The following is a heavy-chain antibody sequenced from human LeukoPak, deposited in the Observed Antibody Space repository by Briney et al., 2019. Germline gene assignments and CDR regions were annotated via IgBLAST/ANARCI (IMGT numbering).Heavy chain of an antibody. V-gene: IGHV4-39*07. D-gene: IGHD6-13*01. J-gene: IGHJ6*03. CDR1: GGSIGSTNYY. CDR2: IYYSGST. Sequence: SETLSLTCTVPGGSIGSTNYYWGWIRQPPGKGLEWIANIYYSGSTYYNPSLKSRVTISVDTSKNQFSLKLSSVTAADTAVYYCARVRSSSWYYYYYMDVWGKGTTVTVSS. CDR3: ARVRSSSWYYYYYMDV.